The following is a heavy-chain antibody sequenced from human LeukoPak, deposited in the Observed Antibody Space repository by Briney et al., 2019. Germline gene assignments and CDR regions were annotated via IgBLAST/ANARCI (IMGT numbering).Heavy chain of an antibody. Sequence: ASVKVSCKASGYTFTSYGITWVRQAPGQGLEWMGWISVYNGNTNYAQNLQGRVTMTTDTSTSTAYMELSSLRSEDTAVYYCATHGSLDNTFDIWGQGTVVTVSS. CDR3: ATHGSLDNTFDI. J-gene: IGHJ3*02. V-gene: IGHV1-18*01. D-gene: IGHD2-2*03. CDR2: ISVYNGNT. CDR1: GYTFTSYG.